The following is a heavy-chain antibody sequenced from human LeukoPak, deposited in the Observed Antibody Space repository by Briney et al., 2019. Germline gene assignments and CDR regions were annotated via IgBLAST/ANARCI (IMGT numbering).Heavy chain of an antibody. V-gene: IGHV1-2*02. J-gene: IGHJ4*02. Sequence: GASVKVSCKASGYTFTGYYMHWVRQAPGQGPEWMGWINPNSGGTNYAQKLQGRVTMTTDTSTSTAYMELRSLRSDDTAVYYCATTSLADFWSGYSYWGQGTLVTVSS. CDR2: INPNSGGT. CDR1: GYTFTGYY. D-gene: IGHD3-3*01. CDR3: ATTSLADFWSGYSY.